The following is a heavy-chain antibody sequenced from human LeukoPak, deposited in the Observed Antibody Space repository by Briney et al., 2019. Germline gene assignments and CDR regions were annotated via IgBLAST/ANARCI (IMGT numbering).Heavy chain of an antibody. CDR1: GFTFSSYA. J-gene: IGHJ4*02. CDR2: ISYDGSKK. Sequence: GGSLRLSCAASGFTFSSYAMNWVRQAPGKGLEWVAVISYDGSKKYYADYVKGRFTISRDNSKNTLHLQMNSLRSEDTAVYYCAREREVRGVVDYWGQGTLVTVSS. D-gene: IGHD3-10*01. CDR3: AREREVRGVVDY. V-gene: IGHV3-30*04.